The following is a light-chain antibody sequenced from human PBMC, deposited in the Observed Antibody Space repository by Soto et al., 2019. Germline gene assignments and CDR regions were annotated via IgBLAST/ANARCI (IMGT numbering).Light chain of an antibody. CDR1: SSNIGGNS. Sequence: QSVLTQPPSVSAAPGQKVTISCSGSSSNIGGNSVSWYQQLPGTAPTLLIYDHNKRPSGIPDRFSGSKSGTSATLGITGFQTGDEADYYCGSWDSSLSAYVFGTGTKVTVL. J-gene: IGLJ1*01. CDR2: DHN. CDR3: GSWDSSLSAYV. V-gene: IGLV1-51*01.